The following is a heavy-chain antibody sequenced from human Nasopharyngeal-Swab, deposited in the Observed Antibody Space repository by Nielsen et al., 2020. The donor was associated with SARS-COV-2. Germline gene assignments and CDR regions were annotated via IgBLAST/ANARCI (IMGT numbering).Heavy chain of an antibody. Sequence: SMKVSCKASGGTFSSYAISWVRQAPGQGLEWMGGIIPIFGTANYAQKFQGRVTITADESTSTAYMELSSLRSEDTAVYYCASVRGVRAGWFDPWGQGTLVTVSS. V-gene: IGHV1-69*13. J-gene: IGHJ5*02. CDR2: IIPIFGTA. D-gene: IGHD3-10*01. CDR1: GGTFSSYA. CDR3: ASVRGVRAGWFDP.